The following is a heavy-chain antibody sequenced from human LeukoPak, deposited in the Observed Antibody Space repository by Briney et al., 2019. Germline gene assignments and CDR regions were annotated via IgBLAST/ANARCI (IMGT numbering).Heavy chain of an antibody. Sequence: ASVNVSCKATGYTFTSYGISWVRQAPGQGLEWVGWISSNSDNTNYAQKFQGRVTMTTDTSTSTAYMELRSLRSDDTAVYYCARDWGSTKVITDYWGQGTLVTVSS. V-gene: IGHV1-18*01. CDR2: ISSNSDNT. CDR1: GYTFTSYG. D-gene: IGHD3-16*01. CDR3: ARDWGSTKVITDY. J-gene: IGHJ4*02.